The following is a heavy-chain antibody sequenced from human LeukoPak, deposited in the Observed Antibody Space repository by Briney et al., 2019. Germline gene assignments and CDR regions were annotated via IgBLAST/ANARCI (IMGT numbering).Heavy chain of an antibody. CDR1: GGSISSSSYY. V-gene: IGHV4-61*05. CDR2: IYYSGST. CDR3: ARDPSGYSSRFDY. D-gene: IGHD3-22*01. J-gene: IGHJ4*02. Sequence: SETLSLTCTVSGGSISSSSYYWGWIRQPPGKGLEWIGYIYYSGSTNYNPSLKSRVTISVDTSKNQFSLNLNSVTAADTAVYYCARDPSGYSSRFDYWGQGTLVTVSS.